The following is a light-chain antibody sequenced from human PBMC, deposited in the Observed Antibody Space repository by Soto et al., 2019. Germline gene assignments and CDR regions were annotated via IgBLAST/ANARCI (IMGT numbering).Light chain of an antibody. CDR1: SSNIGAGYD. Sequence: QSVLTQPPSVSGAPGQRVTISCTGSSSNIGAGYDVNWYQQLPGTAPKLLIYGNTNRPSGVPDRFSGSKSGTSGSLAISGLQTEDEAEYYCQSWDTSLSGSVFGGGTKLTVL. J-gene: IGLJ2*01. CDR2: GNT. V-gene: IGLV1-40*01. CDR3: QSWDTSLSGSV.